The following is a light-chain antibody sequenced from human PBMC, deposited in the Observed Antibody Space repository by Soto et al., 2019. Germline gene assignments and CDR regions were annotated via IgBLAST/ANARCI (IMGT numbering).Light chain of an antibody. V-gene: IGKV3-20*01. CDR1: QSVSSSY. J-gene: IGKJ4*01. Sequence: EIVLTQSPGTLSLSPGERATLSCRASQSVSSSYLAWYQQKPGQAPRLLIYGASSRATGIPDRFSGSGSGTDFTRTISRLEPADFAVYYCQQYGSSPLTFGGGTTVEIK. CDR3: QQYGSSPLT. CDR2: GAS.